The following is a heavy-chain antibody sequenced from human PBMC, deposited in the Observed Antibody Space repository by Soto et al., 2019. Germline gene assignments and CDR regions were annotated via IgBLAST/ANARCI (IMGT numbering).Heavy chain of an antibody. V-gene: IGHV3-53*01. CDR3: TTSPSVGV. CDR2: MYSGGGT. Sequence: EVHLVESGGGLIQPGGSLRLSCAASGFTVGNNYMNWVRQAPGKGLEWVSLMYSGGGTYYADSVKGRFTMSSDSSKNKLYLQLNSLRAEDTAMYYGTTSPSVGVWGQGTTVTVSS. D-gene: IGHD6-19*01. J-gene: IGHJ6*02. CDR1: GFTVGNNY.